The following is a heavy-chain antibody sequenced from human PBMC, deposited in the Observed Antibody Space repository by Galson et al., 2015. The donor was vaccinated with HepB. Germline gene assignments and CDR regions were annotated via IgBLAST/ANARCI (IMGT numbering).Heavy chain of an antibody. Sequence: SLRLSCATSGFSLSSFWMTWVRQTPGKGLEWVANINQDGNEKYHVESVEGRFTIFRDNVQNSVFLQMDSLRAEDTAVYYCARDAGGRSRLYFDYWGQGTLVTVSS. CDR1: GFSLSSFW. V-gene: IGHV3-7*01. J-gene: IGHJ4*02. CDR3: ARDAGGRSRLYFDY. D-gene: IGHD6-19*01. CDR2: INQDGNEK.